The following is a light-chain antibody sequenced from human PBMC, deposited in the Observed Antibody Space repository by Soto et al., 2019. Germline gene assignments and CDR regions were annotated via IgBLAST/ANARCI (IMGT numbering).Light chain of an antibody. CDR3: AAWDDSLSGHYV. CDR1: DSNIGRNV. J-gene: IGLJ1*01. Sequence: QSVLTQPPSASGTPGQRVTISCSGSDSNIGRNVVYWHQQLPGTAPKLLVYRSDQRPSGVPDRFSGSKSDTSASLAISGLRPEDEADYYCAAWDDSLSGHYVFGTGTKVTVL. V-gene: IGLV1-47*01. CDR2: RSD.